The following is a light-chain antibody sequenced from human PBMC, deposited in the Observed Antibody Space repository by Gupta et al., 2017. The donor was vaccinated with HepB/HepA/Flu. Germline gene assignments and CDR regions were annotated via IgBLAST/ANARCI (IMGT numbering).Light chain of an antibody. V-gene: IGLV2-14*01. CDR2: DVS. CDR3: SSYSSSSTLV. J-gene: IGLJ3*02. CDR1: SSDVGAYNF. Sequence: QPALTQPASVSGSPGQSLTISCPGTSSDVGAYNFVSWYQQHPGKAPRLMIYDVSNRPSGISNRFSGSKSGNTASLTISGLQTEDEADYYCSSYSSSSTLVFGGGTKLTVL.